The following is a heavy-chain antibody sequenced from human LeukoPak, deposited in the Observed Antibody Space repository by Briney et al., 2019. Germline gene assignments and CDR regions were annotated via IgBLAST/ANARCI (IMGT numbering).Heavy chain of an antibody. CDR1: GGSISSSSYY. D-gene: IGHD3-10*01. J-gene: IGHJ4*02. CDR3: ARAPTYYYGSGSND. Sequence: SETLSLTCTVSGGSISSSSYYWGWIRQPPGQGLEWIGSIYYSGSTYYNPSLKSRVTISVDTSKNQFSLKLSSVTAADTAVYYCARAPTYYYGSGSNDWGQGTLVTVSS. CDR2: IYYSGST. V-gene: IGHV4-39*01.